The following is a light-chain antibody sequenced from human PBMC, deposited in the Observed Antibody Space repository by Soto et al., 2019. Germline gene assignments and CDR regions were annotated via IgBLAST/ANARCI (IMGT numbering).Light chain of an antibody. CDR3: QQYNSYSPKYT. Sequence: DIQMTQSPSTLSASVGDRVTITCRASQSISSWLAWYQQKPGKAPKLLIYKASSLESGVPSRFSGSGSGTEFTLTISSLQPDDFATYYCQQYNSYSPKYTFGQGTNLEIK. CDR1: QSISSW. V-gene: IGKV1-5*03. CDR2: KAS. J-gene: IGKJ2*01.